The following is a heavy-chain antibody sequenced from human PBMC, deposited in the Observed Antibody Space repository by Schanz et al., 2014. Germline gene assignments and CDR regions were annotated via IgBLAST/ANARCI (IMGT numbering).Heavy chain of an antibody. J-gene: IGHJ4*02. CDR2: MSGSGSTA. V-gene: IGHV3-23*01. D-gene: IGHD3-9*01. CDR1: GFTFFGSFA. CDR3: AYYDVLTGFDY. Sequence: EVQLLESGGGLVQPGGSLRLSCVASGFTFFGSFAMSWVRQAPGKGLEWVSGMSGSGSTADYADSVKGRFTISRDNSNNTLYLQMKSLRAEDTAVYYCAYYDVLTGFDYWGQGTQVTVSS.